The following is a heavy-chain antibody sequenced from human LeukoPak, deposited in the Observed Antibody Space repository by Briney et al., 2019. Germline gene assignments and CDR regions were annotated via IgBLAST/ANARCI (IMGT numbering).Heavy chain of an antibody. CDR3: ARATEDGGKGTGNDYYGMAG. D-gene: IGHD4-23*01. V-gene: IGHV1-8*01. CDR1: GYTFTSYD. CDR2: MNPNSGNT. J-gene: IGHJ6*02. Sequence: ASVKVSCKASGYTFTSYDINWVRQATGQGLEWMGWMNPNSGNTGYAQKFQGRVTMTRNTSISTAYMELSSLRSEDTAVYYCARATEDGGKGTGNDYYGMAGWGQGTTVTVSS.